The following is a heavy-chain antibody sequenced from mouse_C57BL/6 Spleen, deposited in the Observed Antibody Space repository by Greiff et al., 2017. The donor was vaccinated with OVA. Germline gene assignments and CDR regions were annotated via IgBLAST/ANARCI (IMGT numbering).Heavy chain of an antibody. J-gene: IGHJ4*01. D-gene: IGHD2-5*01. CDR1: GFTFSSYA. CDR3: ARDGTYSNYDAMDY. Sequence: EVKLVESGGGLVKPGGSLKLSCAASGFTFSSYAMSWVRQTPEKRLEWVATISDGGSYTYYPDNVKGRFTISRDNAKNNLYLQMSHLKSEDTAMYYCARDGTYSNYDAMDYWGQGTSVTVSS. CDR2: ISDGGSYT. V-gene: IGHV5-4*01.